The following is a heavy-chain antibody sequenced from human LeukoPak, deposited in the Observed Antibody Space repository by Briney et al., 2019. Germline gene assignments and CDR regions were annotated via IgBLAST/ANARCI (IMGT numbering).Heavy chain of an antibody. D-gene: IGHD3-3*01. J-gene: IGHJ5*02. Sequence: NPSETLSLTCAVYGGSFSGYYWSWIRQPPGKGLEWIGEINHSGSTNYNPSLKSRVTISVDTSKNQFSLKLSSVTAADTAVYYCARGPPRCAIFGVVTCRNWFDPWGQGTLVTVSS. CDR1: GGSFSGYY. CDR3: ARGPPRCAIFGVVTCRNWFDP. CDR2: INHSGST. V-gene: IGHV4-34*01.